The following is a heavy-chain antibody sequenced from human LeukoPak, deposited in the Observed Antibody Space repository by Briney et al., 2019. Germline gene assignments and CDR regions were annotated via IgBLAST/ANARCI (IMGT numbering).Heavy chain of an antibody. CDR2: IIPIFGTA. CDR1: GGTFSSYA. D-gene: IGHD3-22*01. J-gene: IGHJ6*03. V-gene: IGHV1-69*05. Sequence: SVKVSCKASGGTFSSYAISWVRQAPGQGLEWMGGIIPIFGTANYAQKFQGRVTITTDESTSTAYMELSSLRSEDTAVYYCASDGYYYYYMDVWGKGTTVTVSS. CDR3: ASDGYYYYYMDV.